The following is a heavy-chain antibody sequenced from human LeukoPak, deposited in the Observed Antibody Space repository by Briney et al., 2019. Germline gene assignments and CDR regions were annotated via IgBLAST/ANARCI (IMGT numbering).Heavy chain of an antibody. V-gene: IGHV3-43*02. J-gene: IGHJ4*02. CDR3: VRDVSLGFCSGGACSAHFDY. CDR2: ISGDGGST. Sequence: GGSLRLSCAASGFTFDDYAMHWVRQAPGKGLEWVSLISGDGGSTYYADSVKGRFTISRDNSKNSLYLQMNSLRTEDTALYYCVRDVSLGFCSGGACSAHFDYWGQGTLVIVSS. D-gene: IGHD2-15*01. CDR1: GFTFDDYA.